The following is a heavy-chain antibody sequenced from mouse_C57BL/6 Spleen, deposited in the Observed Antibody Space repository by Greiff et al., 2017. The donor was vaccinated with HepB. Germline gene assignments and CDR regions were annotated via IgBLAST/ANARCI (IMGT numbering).Heavy chain of an antibody. V-gene: IGHV5-9-1*02. CDR1: GFTFSSYA. Sequence: EVQGVESGEGLVKPGGSLKLSCAASGFTFSSYAMSWVRQTPEKRLEWVAYISSGGDYIYYADTVKGRFTISRDNARNTLYLQMSSLKSEDTAMYYCTRDRGGTEAMDYWGQGTSVTVSS. D-gene: IGHD3-1*01. CDR2: ISSGGDYI. J-gene: IGHJ4*01. CDR3: TRDRGGTEAMDY.